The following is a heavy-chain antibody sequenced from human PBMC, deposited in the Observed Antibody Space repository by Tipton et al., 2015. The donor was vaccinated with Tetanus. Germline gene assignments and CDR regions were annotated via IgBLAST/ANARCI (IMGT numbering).Heavy chain of an antibody. Sequence: QLVQSGAEMKKPGASVKVSCKASGYTFTGYYIYWVRQAPGQGLEWMGWIDPNSGGTVYAQKFQGRVTMTRDMSISTAYMELRSLRSDDTAVYYCARDRGDYIYYGMDVWGPGTTVTVS. CDR3: ARDRGDYIYYGMDV. V-gene: IGHV1-2*02. CDR2: IDPNSGGT. J-gene: IGHJ6*02. D-gene: IGHD3-22*01. CDR1: GYTFTGYY.